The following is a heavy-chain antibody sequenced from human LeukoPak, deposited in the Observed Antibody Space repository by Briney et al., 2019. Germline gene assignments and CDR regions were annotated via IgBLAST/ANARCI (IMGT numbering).Heavy chain of an antibody. CDR1: GFTFSNYA. D-gene: IGHD6-13*01. CDR2: ISGTGGST. V-gene: IGHV3-23*01. Sequence: GGSLRLSCAASGFTFSNYAMSWVRQAPGKGLEWVSSISGTGGSTYYADSVKGRFTISRDNSNNTLFLQMNSLRAEDTAVYYCAKGSLRIAAAAFDYWGQGTLVTVSS. J-gene: IGHJ4*02. CDR3: AKGSLRIAAAAFDY.